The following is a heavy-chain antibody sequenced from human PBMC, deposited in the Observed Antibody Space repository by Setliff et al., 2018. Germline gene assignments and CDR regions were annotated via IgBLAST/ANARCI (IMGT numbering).Heavy chain of an antibody. CDR3: ARPLEESFGGVRDSDAFDI. CDR1: GGSISSSGYY. CDR2: VYYSGAT. D-gene: IGHD3-16*01. J-gene: IGHJ3*02. V-gene: IGHV4-39*01. Sequence: PSETLSLTCTVSGGSISSSGYYWGWIRQPPGKGLEWIGSVYYSGATYFNPSLKSRVAISVDPSKNQLFLKLSSVTATDTAVYYCARPLEESFGGVRDSDAFDIWGQGTMVTVSS.